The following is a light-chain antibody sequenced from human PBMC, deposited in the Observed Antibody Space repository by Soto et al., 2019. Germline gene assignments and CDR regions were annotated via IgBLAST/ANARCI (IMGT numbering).Light chain of an antibody. J-gene: IGKJ4*01. CDR1: QGIGSW. CDR2: AAS. CDR3: XXXXSFXPT. V-gene: IGKV1D-12*01. Sequence: DIQLAQSPSSVSASVGDRVTITCRASQGIGSWLAWYQQKPGKAPKLLIYAASTLQSGVPSRFSGSGSGTDFTLTISSLQPEXXAXXXXXXXXSFXPTFGGGTKVEIQ.